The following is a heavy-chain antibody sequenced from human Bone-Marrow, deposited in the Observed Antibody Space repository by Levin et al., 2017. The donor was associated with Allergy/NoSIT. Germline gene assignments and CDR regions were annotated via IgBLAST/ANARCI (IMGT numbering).Heavy chain of an antibody. CDR2: ISSSGGTK. V-gene: IGHV3-11*01. CDR3: ARDHLYCSSTSCSTGGYYYYALDV. Sequence: GESLKISCSASGFAFGDFYMSWIRQAPGKGLEWVSYISSSGGTKYYADSVEGRFTISRDNAKNLLYLQMNSLRAEDTALYYCARDHLYCSSTSCSTGGYYYYALDVWGQGTTVTVSS. CDR1: GFAFGDFY. D-gene: IGHD2-2*02. J-gene: IGHJ6*02.